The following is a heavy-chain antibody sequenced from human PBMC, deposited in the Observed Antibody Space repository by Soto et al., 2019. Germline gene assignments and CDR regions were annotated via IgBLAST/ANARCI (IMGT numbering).Heavy chain of an antibody. V-gene: IGHV1-69*01. J-gene: IGHJ6*02. Sequence: QVQLVQSGAEVKKPGSSVNVSCKASGGTFSSYAISWVRQAPGQGLEWMGGIIPTSGTANYAQKFQGRVTITADESTSTAYMELSSLRSEDTAVYYGARGLVVVPAAIHHDYYGMDGCGHGTTVTVS. CDR3: ARGLVVVPAAIHHDYYGMDG. D-gene: IGHD2-2*01. CDR2: IIPTSGTA. CDR1: GGTFSSYA.